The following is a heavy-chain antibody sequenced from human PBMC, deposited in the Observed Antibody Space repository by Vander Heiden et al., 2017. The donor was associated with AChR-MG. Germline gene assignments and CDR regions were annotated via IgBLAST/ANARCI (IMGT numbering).Heavy chain of an antibody. J-gene: IGHJ3*02. CDR2: ISGSGATT. D-gene: IGHD7-27*01. CDR1: GFTFSSYG. Sequence: EVQLLESGGDLIQPGESLRLSCVASGFTFSSYGMTWLRQAPEKGLEWVSSISGSGATTYYADSVKGRFTIARDNSKNTLYLQMNSLRVEDTAVYFCAKRPLGAAFDIWGQGTMVTVSS. CDR3: AKRPLGAAFDI. V-gene: IGHV3-23*01.